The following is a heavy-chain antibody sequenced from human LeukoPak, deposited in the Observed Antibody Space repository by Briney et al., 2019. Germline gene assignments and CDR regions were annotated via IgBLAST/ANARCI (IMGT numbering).Heavy chain of an antibody. J-gene: IGHJ4*02. Sequence: TGGSLRLSCAASGFTFSSYWMSWVRQAPGKGLEWVANIKQDGSEKYYVDSVKGRFTISRDNAKNSLYLQMNSLRAEDTAVYYCARRGRIAARLPFDYWGQGTLVTVSS. D-gene: IGHD6-6*01. V-gene: IGHV3-7*01. CDR3: ARRGRIAARLPFDY. CDR2: IKQDGSEK. CDR1: GFTFSSYW.